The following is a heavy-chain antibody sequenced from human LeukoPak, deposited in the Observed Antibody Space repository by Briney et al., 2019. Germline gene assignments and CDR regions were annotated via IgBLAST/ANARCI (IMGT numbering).Heavy chain of an antibody. D-gene: IGHD2-15*01. J-gene: IGHJ4*02. CDR2: ISSGDGTT. Sequence: GASVKVSCKASGYTFTTSYMHWVRQAPGQGLEWMGIISSGDGTTNYAQKFQDRVTMRTDTSASTVYLDLSSLRSEDTAVYYCARTRGYGYVDYWGLGTLVTVSS. CDR1: GYTFTTSY. CDR3: ARTRGYGYVDY. V-gene: IGHV1-46*01.